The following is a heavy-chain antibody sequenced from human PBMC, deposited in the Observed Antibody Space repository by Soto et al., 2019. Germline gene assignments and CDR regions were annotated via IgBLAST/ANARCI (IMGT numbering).Heavy chain of an antibody. Sequence: PSETLSLTCAVSGGSISGYYWSWIRQPPGKGLEWIGYIYISGNTNYNPSLKSRVTMAVDTSKNQFSLKLSSVTAADPAVYFCAREYCSSTRCYGTFDYWGQGVLVTVSS. J-gene: IGHJ4*02. CDR2: IYISGNT. CDR1: GGSISGYY. CDR3: AREYCSSTRCYGTFDY. D-gene: IGHD2-2*01. V-gene: IGHV4-59*01.